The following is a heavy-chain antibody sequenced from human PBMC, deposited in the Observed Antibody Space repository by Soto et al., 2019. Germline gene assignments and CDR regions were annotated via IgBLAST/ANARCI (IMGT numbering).Heavy chain of an antibody. Sequence: SETLSLTCAVYGGSFSGYYWSWIRQPPGKGLEWIGEINHSGSTNYNPSLKSRVTISVDTSKNQFSLKLSSVTAADTAVYYCARVGGHMVRGRKNWFDPWGQGTLVTVSS. J-gene: IGHJ5*02. D-gene: IGHD3-10*01. CDR1: GGSFSGYY. CDR2: INHSGST. CDR3: ARVGGHMVRGRKNWFDP. V-gene: IGHV4-34*01.